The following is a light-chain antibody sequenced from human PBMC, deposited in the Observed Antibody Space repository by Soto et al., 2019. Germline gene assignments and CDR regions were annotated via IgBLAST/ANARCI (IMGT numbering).Light chain of an antibody. CDR1: SSDVGDGDF. CDR2: KVS. J-gene: IGLJ3*02. Sequence: QSVLTQPASVSGSPRQSITISCTGTSSDVGDGDFVSWYQQRPGNAPKLMISKVSNRPSGVSNRFSGSKSGNTASLTISGLQAEDEADYYCCSYTRSYTWVFGGGTKLTVL. V-gene: IGLV2-14*01. CDR3: CSYTRSYTWV.